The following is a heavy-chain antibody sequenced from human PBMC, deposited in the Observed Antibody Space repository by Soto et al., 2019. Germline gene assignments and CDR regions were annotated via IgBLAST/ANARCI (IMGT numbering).Heavy chain of an antibody. CDR3: ARSDGVGPSWGEVFNY. V-gene: IGHV3-74*01. Sequence: VQLVESGGGLVQPGESLRLSCVASGFTFGNYWMHWVRQAPGKGLVWVSRIDADGSSANYTDSMKGRFTISRDNARNTLYLQVDSLRVEDTAVYYCARSDGVGPSWGEVFNYWGQGTLVTVSS. CDR1: GFTFGNYW. J-gene: IGHJ4*02. CDR2: IDADGSSA. D-gene: IGHD1-26*01.